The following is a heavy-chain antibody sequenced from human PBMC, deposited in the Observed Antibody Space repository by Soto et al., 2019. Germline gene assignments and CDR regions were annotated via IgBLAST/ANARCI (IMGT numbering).Heavy chain of an antibody. CDR3: ARSGAMVKYFDY. CDR2: ITHSGST. V-gene: IGHV4-34*01. D-gene: IGHD5-18*01. CDR1: GGSFSGYY. Sequence: QVQLQQWGAGLLKPSETLSLTCAVYGGSFSGYYWSWIRQPPGKGLEWIGEITHSGSTNYNPSLKSRVTISVDTSKNQFSLKLSSVTAADTAVYYCARSGAMVKYFDYWGQGTLVTVSS. J-gene: IGHJ4*02.